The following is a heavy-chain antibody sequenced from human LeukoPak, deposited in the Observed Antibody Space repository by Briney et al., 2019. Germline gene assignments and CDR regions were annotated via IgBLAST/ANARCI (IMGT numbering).Heavy chain of an antibody. CDR3: AREIRYSGSYCFDY. D-gene: IGHD1-26*01. J-gene: IGHJ4*02. Sequence: PGGSLRLSCAASGFTFSSYSMNWVRQAPGKGLEWVSSISSSSSYIYYADSVKGRFTISRDNAKNSLYLQMNSLRAEDTAVYYCAREIRYSGSYCFDYWGQGTLVTVSS. V-gene: IGHV3-21*01. CDR2: ISSSSSYI. CDR1: GFTFSSYS.